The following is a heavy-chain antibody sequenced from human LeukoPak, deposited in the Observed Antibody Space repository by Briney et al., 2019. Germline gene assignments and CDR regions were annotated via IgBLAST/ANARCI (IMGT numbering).Heavy chain of an antibody. D-gene: IGHD2-15*01. CDR1: GFTFSSYG. Sequence: PGGSLRLSCAASGFTFSSYGMHWVRQAPGKGLKWVAVIWYDGSNKYYADSVKGRFTISRDNSKNTLYLQMNSLRAEDTAVYYCARDYCSGGSCYSDYWGQGTLVTVSS. J-gene: IGHJ4*02. CDR3: ARDYCSGGSCYSDY. CDR2: IWYDGSNK. V-gene: IGHV3-33*01.